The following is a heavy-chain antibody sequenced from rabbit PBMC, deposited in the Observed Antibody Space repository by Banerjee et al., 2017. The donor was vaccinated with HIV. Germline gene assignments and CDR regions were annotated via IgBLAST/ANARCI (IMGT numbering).Heavy chain of an antibody. CDR2: INTSSGNT. D-gene: IGHD5-1*01. V-gene: IGHV1S45*01. Sequence: QEQLEESGGDLVKPEGSLTLTCTASGFSFSSSYWICWVRQAPGKGLEWIACINTSSGNTVYATWAKGRFTISRTSSTTVTLQMTSLTAADTATYFCASDHGSYDINALNLWGPGTLVTVS. CDR1: GFSFSSSYW. J-gene: IGHJ4*01. CDR3: ASDHGSYDINALNL.